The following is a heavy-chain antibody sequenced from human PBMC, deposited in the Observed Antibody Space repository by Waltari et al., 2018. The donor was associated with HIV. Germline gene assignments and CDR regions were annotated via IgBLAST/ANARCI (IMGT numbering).Heavy chain of an antibody. CDR1: GFIFRSYG. J-gene: IGHJ4*02. Sequence: QVQLVESGGGVVQPGGSLRLSCAASGFIFRSYGMHWVRQAPGKGLEWVAFIRYDGSNNYYVDSVKGRFTISRDNSKNTLYLQMNSLRVEDTAVYYCVKDGRNYYADYWGQGTLVTVSS. CDR3: VKDGRNYYADY. CDR2: IRYDGSNN. V-gene: IGHV3-30*02. D-gene: IGHD3-10*01.